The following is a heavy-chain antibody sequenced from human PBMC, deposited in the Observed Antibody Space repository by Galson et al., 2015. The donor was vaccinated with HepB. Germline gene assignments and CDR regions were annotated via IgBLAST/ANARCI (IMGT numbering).Heavy chain of an antibody. D-gene: IGHD2-8*01. Sequence: SLRLSCAASGLTFSSYAMHWVRQAPGKGLEWVAVISYDGSNKYYADSVKGRFTISRDNSKNTLYLQMNSLRAEDTAVYYCARVGIVLMISYYFDYWGQGTLVTVSS. CDR3: ARVGIVLMISYYFDY. J-gene: IGHJ4*02. V-gene: IGHV3-30-3*01. CDR2: ISYDGSNK. CDR1: GLTFSSYA.